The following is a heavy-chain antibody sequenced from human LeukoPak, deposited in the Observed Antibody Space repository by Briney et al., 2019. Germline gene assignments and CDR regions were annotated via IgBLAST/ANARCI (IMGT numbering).Heavy chain of an antibody. CDR3: ARDSAGYTAAATDY. CDR1: GFTFSSYS. Sequence: PGGSLRLSRAASGFTFSSYSMNWVRQAPGKGLEWVSYISSSSGAIYYADSVKGRFTISRDNAKNSLYLQMNSLGVEDTAVYYCARDSAGYTAAATDYWGQGTLVTVSS. CDR2: ISSSSGAI. V-gene: IGHV3-48*01. D-gene: IGHD6-13*01. J-gene: IGHJ4*02.